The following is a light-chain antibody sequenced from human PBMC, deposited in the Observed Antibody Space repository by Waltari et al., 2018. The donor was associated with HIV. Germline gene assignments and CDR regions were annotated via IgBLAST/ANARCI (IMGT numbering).Light chain of an antibody. CDR1: SSNIGRNP. Sequence: QSVLTQPPTASGPPGQRVPISCSGSSSNIGRNPVHWYQQLPGTAPNLLIYSNKQRPSGVPDRFSGSKSGTSVSLAISGLQSEDDTDYYCAAWDDSLNGWVFGGGTKLTVL. J-gene: IGLJ3*02. V-gene: IGLV1-44*01. CDR2: SNK. CDR3: AAWDDSLNGWV.